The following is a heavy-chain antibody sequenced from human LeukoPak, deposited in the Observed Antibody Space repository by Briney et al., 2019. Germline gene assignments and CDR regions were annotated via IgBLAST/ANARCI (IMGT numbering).Heavy chain of an antibody. D-gene: IGHD3-10*01. CDR1: GFTFSSSA. CDR2: ISYDGSNK. J-gene: IGHJ4*02. CDR3: ARDDLLWFGEFSPDY. V-gene: IGHV3-30-3*01. Sequence: PGRSLRLSCAASGFTFSSSAMHWVRQAPGKGLEWVAVISYDGSNKYYADSVKGRFTISRDNSKNTLYLQMNGLRAEDTAVYYCARDDLLWFGEFSPDYWGQGTLVTVSS.